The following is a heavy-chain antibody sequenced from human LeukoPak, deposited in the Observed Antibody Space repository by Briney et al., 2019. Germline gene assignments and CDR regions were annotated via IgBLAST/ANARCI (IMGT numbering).Heavy chain of an antibody. CDR3: ARGRGYSSGWYINFDY. D-gene: IGHD6-19*01. CDR2: INHSGST. Sequence: SETLSLTCAVYGGSFSGYYWSWIRQPPGKGLEWIGEINHSGSTNYNPSLKSRVTISVDTSKNQFSLKLSSVTAADTAVYYCARGRGYSSGWYINFDYWGQGTLVTVSS. J-gene: IGHJ4*02. V-gene: IGHV4-34*01. CDR1: GGSFSGYY.